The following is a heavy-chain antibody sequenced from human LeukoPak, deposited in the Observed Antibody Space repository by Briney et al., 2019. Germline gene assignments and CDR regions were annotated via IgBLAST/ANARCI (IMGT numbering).Heavy chain of an antibody. CDR1: GYSFTSYW. D-gene: IGHD4-17*01. CDR2: IYPGDSDT. CDR3: ARLWATVNFPFDY. V-gene: IGHV5-51*01. J-gene: IGHJ4*02. Sequence: GESLKISCKGSGYSFTSYWIGWVRQMPGKGLVWSGIIYPGDSDTRYSPSFQGQVTISADKSISTAYLQWSSLKASDTAMYYCARLWATVNFPFDYWGQGTLVTVSS.